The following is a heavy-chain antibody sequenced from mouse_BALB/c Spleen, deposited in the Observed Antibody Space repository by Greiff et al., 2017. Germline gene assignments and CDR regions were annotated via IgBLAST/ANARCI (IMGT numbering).Heavy chain of an antibody. Sequence: QVQLQQSGPGLVAPSQSLSITCTVSGFSLTSYGVHWVRQPPGKGLEWLGVIWAGGSTNYNSALMSRLSISKDNSKSQVFLKMNSLQTDDTAMYYCARDQGSWHYYGSSYWYYDVWGAGTTVTVSS. J-gene: IGHJ1*01. CDR2: IWAGGST. CDR1: GFSLTSYG. CDR3: ARDQGSWHYYGSSYWYYDV. V-gene: IGHV2-9*02. D-gene: IGHD1-1*01.